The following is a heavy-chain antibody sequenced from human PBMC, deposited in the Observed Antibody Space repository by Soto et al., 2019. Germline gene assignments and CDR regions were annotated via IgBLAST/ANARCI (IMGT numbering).Heavy chain of an antibody. CDR1: GFTFSSYA. J-gene: IGHJ3*02. CDR3: AKNVVVVAASAFAAFDI. CDR2: ISGSGGST. V-gene: IGHV3-23*01. D-gene: IGHD2-15*01. Sequence: PGGSLRLSCAASGFTFSSYAMSWVRQAPGKGLEWVSAISGSGGSTYYADSVKGRFTISRDNSKNTLYLQMNSLRAEDTAVYYCAKNVVVVAASAFAAFDIWGQGTMVTVSS.